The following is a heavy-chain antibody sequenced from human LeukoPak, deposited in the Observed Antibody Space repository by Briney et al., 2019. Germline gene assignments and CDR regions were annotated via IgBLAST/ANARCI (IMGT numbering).Heavy chain of an antibody. CDR1: VFTLSNYF. V-gene: IGHV3-30*04. CDR3: ARDQGGDGGFDY. Sequence: GRSLRLSCAASVFTLSNYFMHWVRQAPGKGLEWVAVISYDGNKKYYADSVKGRFTISRDNSKNTLYLQMISLRAEDTAVYYCARDQGGDGGFDYWGQGILVTVSS. CDR2: ISYDGNKK. D-gene: IGHD2-21*01. J-gene: IGHJ4*02.